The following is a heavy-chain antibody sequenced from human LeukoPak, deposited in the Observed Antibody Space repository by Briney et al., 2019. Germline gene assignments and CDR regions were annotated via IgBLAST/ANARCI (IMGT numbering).Heavy chain of an antibody. CDR1: GGSIGSGGYY. CDR2: IYYSGST. D-gene: IGHD3-10*01. V-gene: IGHV4-31*03. CDR3: ARSSVGYYGSGSYPFDP. Sequence: SETLSLTCTVSGGSIGSGGYYWSWIRQHPGKGLEWIGYIYYSGSTYYNPSLKSRVTISVDTSKNQFSLKLSSVTAADTAVYYCARSSVGYYGSGSYPFDPWGQGTLVTVSS. J-gene: IGHJ5*02.